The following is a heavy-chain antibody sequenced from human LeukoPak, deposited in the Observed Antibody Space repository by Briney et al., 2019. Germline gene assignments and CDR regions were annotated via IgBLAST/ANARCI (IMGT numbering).Heavy chain of an antibody. J-gene: IGHJ5*02. V-gene: IGHV1-24*01. CDR3: ASSEQLGTYNFFDP. Sequence: ASVKVSCKVSGYTLTELSMHWVRQAPGKGLEWMGGFDPEDGETIYAQKFQGRVTMTEDTSTDTAYMELSSLRSEDTAVYYCASSEQLGTYNFFDPWGQGTLVTVSS. CDR2: FDPEDGET. CDR1: GYTLTELS. D-gene: IGHD6-13*01.